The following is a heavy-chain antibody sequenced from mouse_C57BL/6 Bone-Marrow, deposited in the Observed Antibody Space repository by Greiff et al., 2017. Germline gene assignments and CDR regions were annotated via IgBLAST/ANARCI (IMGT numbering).Heavy chain of an antibody. CDR1: GFNFSSYA. D-gene: IGHD2-4*01. J-gene: IGHJ2*01. CDR2: ISSGGDYI. V-gene: IGHV5-9-1*02. Sequence: EVKLVESGEGLVKPGGSLQLSCAASGFNFSSYAMSWVRQTPEKRLAWVAYISSGGDYIYYADTVNGRFTISRDTARNTLYLQMSSLKSEDTAMYYCTRGVIRNYFDYWGQGTTRTVSS. CDR3: TRGVIRNYFDY.